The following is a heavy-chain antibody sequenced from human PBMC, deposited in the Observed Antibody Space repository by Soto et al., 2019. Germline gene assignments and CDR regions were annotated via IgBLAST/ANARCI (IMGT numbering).Heavy chain of an antibody. D-gene: IGHD2-15*01. CDR2: ISFDGKVK. Sequence: GGSLRLSCAASGFTFSSYSMNWVRQAPGKGLEWVAVISFDGKVKYYGDSVMGRFTISRDNSKDTIYLQMNSLRAEDTAVYYCAKEHQVHGWYFDYWGQGTLVTVSS. CDR3: AKEHQVHGWYFDY. V-gene: IGHV3-30*18. J-gene: IGHJ4*02. CDR1: GFTFSSYS.